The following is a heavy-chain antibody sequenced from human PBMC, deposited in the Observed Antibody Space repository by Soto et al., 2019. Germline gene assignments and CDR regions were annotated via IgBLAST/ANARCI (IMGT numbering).Heavy chain of an antibody. CDR3: VKDHLMNTITTGGY. D-gene: IGHD3-22*01. J-gene: IGHJ4*02. V-gene: IGHV3-30*18. CDR2: ISYHGRDE. CDR1: GFSLSNYG. Sequence: QVQLVESGGGVVQPGRSLRLSCAASGFSLSNYGMHWVRQAPGKGLEWVAVISYHGRDENYADSVKGRFIISRDSSKNTLYLHMSSLRPEDTAVYYCVKDHLMNTITTGGYWGLGTLVSVSS.